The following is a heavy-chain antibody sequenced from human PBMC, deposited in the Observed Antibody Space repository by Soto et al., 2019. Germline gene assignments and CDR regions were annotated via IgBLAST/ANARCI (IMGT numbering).Heavy chain of an antibody. CDR2: INSDGRRT. V-gene: IGHV3-74*01. Sequence: GGSRIHSRTASAVTLSTERKHVVRQPPGKGLVWVSRINSDGRRTNYAASVKGRFPISRDPAKNTLYLQMNSLRAEDTAVYYCASVPVFYPQYYDYGIVFWRQGPTVTV. CDR1: AVTLSTER. J-gene: IGHJ6*02. CDR3: ASVPVFYPQYYDYGIVF. D-gene: IGHD3-10*02.